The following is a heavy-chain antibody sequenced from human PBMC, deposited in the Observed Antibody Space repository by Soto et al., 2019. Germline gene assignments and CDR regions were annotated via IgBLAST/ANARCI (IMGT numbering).Heavy chain of an antibody. CDR3: ARDLRAPLVATAMPDYVDV. J-gene: IGHJ6*03. CDR1: GFTFGSYS. V-gene: IGHV3-48*01. D-gene: IGHD2-21*02. Sequence: EVQLVESGGGLVQPGGSLRLSCAASGFTFGSYSMNWVRQAPGKGLEWVSFILSSSGVIYYADSVKGRFTMSRDNAKNSLYLQMNSLRAEDTAVYDWARDLRAPLVATAMPDYVDVGGKGTAVTVSS. CDR2: ILSSSGVI.